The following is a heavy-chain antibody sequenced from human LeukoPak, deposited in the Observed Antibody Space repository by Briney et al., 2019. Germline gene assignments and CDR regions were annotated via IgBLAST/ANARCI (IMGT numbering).Heavy chain of an antibody. CDR3: AKDTRDDSSGYWPEYFDY. D-gene: IGHD3-22*01. CDR1: GFTFSSYG. CDR2: IRYDGSNK. V-gene: IGHV3-30*02. J-gene: IGHJ4*02. Sequence: GGSLRLSCAASGFTFSSYGMHWVRQAPGKGLEWVAFIRYDGSNKYYADSVKGRFTISRDNSKNTLYLQMNSLRAEDTAVYYCAKDTRDDSSGYWPEYFDYWGQGTLVTVSS.